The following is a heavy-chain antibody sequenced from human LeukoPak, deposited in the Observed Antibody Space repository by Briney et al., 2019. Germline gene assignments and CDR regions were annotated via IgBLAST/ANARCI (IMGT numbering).Heavy chain of an antibody. CDR3: ARSISYAFDI. J-gene: IGHJ3*02. V-gene: IGHV3-30*03. CDR2: ISYDGSKR. D-gene: IGHD6-6*01. CDR1: GFTFSSYG. Sequence: GGSLRLSWVVSGFTFSSYGMHWVRQAPGKGLEWVAIISYDGSKRYYADSVKGRFTISRDNSKNTLYLQMNSLRAEDTAIYYCARSISYAFDIWGQGTMVTVSS.